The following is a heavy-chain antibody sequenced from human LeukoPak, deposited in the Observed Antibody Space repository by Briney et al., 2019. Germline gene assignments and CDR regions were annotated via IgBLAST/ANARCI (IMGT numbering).Heavy chain of an antibody. CDR1: GFTFDDDA. J-gene: IGHJ4*02. CDR2: ISWNSGSI. D-gene: IGHD6-19*01. CDR3: LAVAGTGDFDY. Sequence: GGSLRLSRAASGFTFDDDAMHWVRQAPGKGLEWVSGISWNSGSIGYADSVKGRFTISRDNAKNSLYLQMNSLRAEDTAVYYCLAVAGTGDFDYWGQGTLVTVSS. V-gene: IGHV3-9*01.